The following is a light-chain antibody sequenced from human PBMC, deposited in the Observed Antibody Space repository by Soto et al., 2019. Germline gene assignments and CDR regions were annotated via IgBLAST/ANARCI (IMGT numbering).Light chain of an antibody. CDR2: AAS. CDR1: QSISSY. CDR3: QQSYSLPWT. V-gene: IGKV1-39*01. J-gene: IGKJ1*01. Sequence: DIQMTQSPSSLSASVGDRVTITCRASQSISSYLNWYQQKPGTAPKVLIYAASSLQSGVPSRFSGSGSGTDFTLTISSLQPEDFATYYCQQSYSLPWTFGQGIKVEIK.